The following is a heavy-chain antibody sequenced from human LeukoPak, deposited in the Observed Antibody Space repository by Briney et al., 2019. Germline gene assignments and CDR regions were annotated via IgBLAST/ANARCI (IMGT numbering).Heavy chain of an antibody. CDR2: IYYSGST. CDR1: GGSMSSSSYY. J-gene: IGHJ5*02. V-gene: IGHV4-39*07. D-gene: IGHD6-13*01. CDR3: ARLARISTPGTNWFDP. Sequence: SQTLSLTCTVSGGSMSSSSYYWGWIRQPPGKGLEWIGSIYYSGSTYYNPSLKSRVTISVDTSKNQFSLKLSSVTAADTAMYYCARLARISTPGTNWFDPWGQGTLVTVSS.